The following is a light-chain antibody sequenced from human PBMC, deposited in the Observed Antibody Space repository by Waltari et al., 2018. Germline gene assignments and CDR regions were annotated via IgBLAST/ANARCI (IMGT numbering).Light chain of an antibody. CDR3: QKYGTLPAT. Sequence: EIVLTRSPGTLSLSPGERATLSCRASQSVSRYLAWYQQKPGQAPRLLIYEASRRATGIPDRFSGSGSGTDFTLTISRLEPEDFAVYYCQKYGTLPATFGQGTKVEIK. J-gene: IGKJ1*01. V-gene: IGKV3-20*01. CDR2: EAS. CDR1: QSVSRY.